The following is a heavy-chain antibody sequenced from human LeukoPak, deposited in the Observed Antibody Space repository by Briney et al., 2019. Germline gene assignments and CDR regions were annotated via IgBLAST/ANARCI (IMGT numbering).Heavy chain of an antibody. V-gene: IGHV4-34*01. J-gene: IGHJ4*02. CDR2: INHSGST. CDR1: GFTFSSYE. D-gene: IGHD3-3*01. CDR3: ARSTEWIFGFPFDY. Sequence: PGGSLRLSCAASGFTFSSYEMNWVRQPPGKGLEWIGEINHSGSTNYNPSLKSRVTISVDTSRNQFSLKLSSVTAADTAVYYCARSTEWIFGFPFDYWGQGTLVAVSS.